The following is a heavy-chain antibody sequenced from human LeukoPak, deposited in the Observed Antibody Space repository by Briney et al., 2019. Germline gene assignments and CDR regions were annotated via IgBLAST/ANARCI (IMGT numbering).Heavy chain of an antibody. CDR3: AKYDFWSGYYYFDY. J-gene: IGHJ4*02. CDR1: GFTFSSYA. CDR2: ISGSGDST. Sequence: GGSLRLSCAASGFTFSSYAMSWVRQAPGKGLEWVSAISGSGDSTYYADSVKGRFTISRGNSKNTLYLQMNSLRAEDTAVYYCAKYDFWSGYYYFDYWGQGTLVTVPS. D-gene: IGHD3-3*01. V-gene: IGHV3-23*01.